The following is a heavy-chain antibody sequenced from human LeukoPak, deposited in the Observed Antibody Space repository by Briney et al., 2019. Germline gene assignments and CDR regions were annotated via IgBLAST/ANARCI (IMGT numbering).Heavy chain of an antibody. V-gene: IGHV3-23*01. CDR1: GFTFSNYA. J-gene: IGHJ4*02. CDR3: AKGFSLTTGYYFDY. CDR2: LSGSGGTT. Sequence: GGSLRLSCAASGFTFSNYAMSWVRQAPGKGLEWVSALSGSGGTTNYADSVKGRFTISRDNSENTLYLQMNSLRAEDTAVYYCAKGFSLTTGYYFDYWGQGTLVTVSS. D-gene: IGHD4-17*01.